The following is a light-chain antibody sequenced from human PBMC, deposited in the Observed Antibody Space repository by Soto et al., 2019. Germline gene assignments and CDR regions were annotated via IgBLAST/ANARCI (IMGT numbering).Light chain of an antibody. CDR3: QQYANWPYT. Sequence: EIVMTQSPATLSVSPGERASLSCRASQSVGSNLAWYQQTAGQAPRLLIYGASTRATGIPARFSGSGSGTEFTLTMSSLLSEDFAVYSCQQYANWPYTFGQGTKLEIK. V-gene: IGKV3-15*01. J-gene: IGKJ2*01. CDR2: GAS. CDR1: QSVGSN.